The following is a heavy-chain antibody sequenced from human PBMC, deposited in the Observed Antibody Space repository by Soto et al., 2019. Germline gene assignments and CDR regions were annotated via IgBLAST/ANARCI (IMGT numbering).Heavy chain of an antibody. CDR3: AADLPGHGGGYEFDY. Sequence: GGSLRLSCAASGFTVSNAWMSWVRQAPGKGLEWVGRIKSKNDGGTTDYAAPVKGRFTISRDDSKNTVYLQMNSLRTEDTALYYCAADLPGHGGGYEFDYWGQGTPVTVSS. V-gene: IGHV3-15*01. D-gene: IGHD2-15*01. CDR1: GFTVSNAW. CDR2: IKSKNDGGTT. J-gene: IGHJ4*01.